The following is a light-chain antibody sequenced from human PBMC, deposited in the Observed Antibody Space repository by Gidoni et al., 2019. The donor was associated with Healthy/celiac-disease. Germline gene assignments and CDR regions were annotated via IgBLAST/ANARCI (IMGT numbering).Light chain of an antibody. Sequence: QSALTQPASVSGSPGQSLTISCTGTSSDVGGYNYVPWYQQHPGNAPKLMIYEVSNRPSGVSNRFSGSKSGNTASLTISGLQAEDEADYYCSSYTSSSTYVFGTGTKVTVL. J-gene: IGLJ1*01. CDR2: EVS. CDR3: SSYTSSSTYV. V-gene: IGLV2-14*01. CDR1: SSDVGGYNY.